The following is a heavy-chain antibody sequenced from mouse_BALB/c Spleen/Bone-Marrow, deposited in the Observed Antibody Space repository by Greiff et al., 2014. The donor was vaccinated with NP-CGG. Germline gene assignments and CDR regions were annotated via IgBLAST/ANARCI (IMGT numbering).Heavy chain of an antibody. CDR3: IRSAGTGFAY. CDR1: GYTFTSYY. CDR2: INPSNGGT. D-gene: IGHD3-3*01. V-gene: IGHV1-53*01. Sequence: VQLQQSGTELVKPGASVKLSCKASGYTFTSYYMFWVKQRPGQGLEWIGEINPSNGGTVFNEKFKSKVTLTVDKSSSTAYIQLSGLTSEDSAVYYCIRSAGTGFAYWGQGTLVPVS. J-gene: IGHJ3*01.